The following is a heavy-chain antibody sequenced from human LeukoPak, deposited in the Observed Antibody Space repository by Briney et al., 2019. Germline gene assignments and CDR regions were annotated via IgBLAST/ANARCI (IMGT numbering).Heavy chain of an antibody. CDR1: GDSISSRDYY. J-gene: IGHJ4*02. D-gene: IGHD3-10*01. CDR3: ARVKIDRASGSSYPFDY. Sequence: SQTLSLTCTVSGDSISSRDYYWSWIRQHPGKGLEWLVYIYYSGTSDYNWSLERGVTISVDTSKNQFSLKMSTVTAADTAVYYCARVKIDRASGSSYPFDYWGQGTLVTVSS. CDR2: IYYSGTS. V-gene: IGHV4-31*03.